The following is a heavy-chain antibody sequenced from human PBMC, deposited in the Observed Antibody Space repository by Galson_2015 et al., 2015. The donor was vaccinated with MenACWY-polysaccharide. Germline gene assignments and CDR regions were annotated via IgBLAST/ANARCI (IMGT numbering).Heavy chain of an antibody. D-gene: IGHD3-9*01. CDR1: GGSFNKLA. CDR3: GSRESGDFDYGYYMTV. V-gene: IGHV1-69*13. J-gene: IGHJ6*03. Sequence: SVKVSCKASGGSFNKLAFSWVRQAPGLGLEWMGSIIPIFGSPKYTQRFQGRVTITADESRNAVYVEVSRLRSDDTAIYYCGSRESGDFDYGYYMTVWGNGTTVTVS. CDR2: IIPIFGSP.